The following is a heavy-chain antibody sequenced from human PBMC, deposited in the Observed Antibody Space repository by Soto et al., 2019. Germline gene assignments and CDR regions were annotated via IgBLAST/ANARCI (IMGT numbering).Heavy chain of an antibody. D-gene: IGHD6-19*01. V-gene: IGHV3-74*01. Sequence: GSLRLSCAASGFTFSSYWMHWVRQAPGKGLVWVSRINSDGSSTSYADSVKGRFTISRDNAKNTLYLQMNSLRAEDTAVYYCARDPPPPIAVAALDYWGQGTLVTVSS. CDR3: ARDPPPPIAVAALDY. CDR1: GFTFSSYW. CDR2: INSDGSST. J-gene: IGHJ4*02.